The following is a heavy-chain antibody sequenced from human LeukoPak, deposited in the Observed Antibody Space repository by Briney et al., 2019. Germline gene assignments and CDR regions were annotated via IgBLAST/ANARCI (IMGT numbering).Heavy chain of an antibody. Sequence: GGSLRLSCAASGFTFNNPWMSWVRQAPGKGLEWVGRIKSKTDGGTPDYAAPVKGRFTISRDDSKNTLYLQMNSLKTEDTAVYYCAAEGGWSFYFDYWGQGTLVTVSS. CDR2: IKSKTDGGTP. V-gene: IGHV3-15*01. D-gene: IGHD2-15*01. CDR3: AAEGGWSFYFDY. CDR1: GFTFNNPW. J-gene: IGHJ4*02.